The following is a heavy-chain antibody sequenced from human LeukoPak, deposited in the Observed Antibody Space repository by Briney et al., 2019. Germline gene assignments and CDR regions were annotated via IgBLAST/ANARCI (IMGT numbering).Heavy chain of an antibody. V-gene: IGHV4-59*01. J-gene: IGHJ4*02. Sequence: PSETLSLTCTVSGGSISTYYGNWIRQAPGKGLEWIGYIYYSGSTNYNPSLKSRVTMSVDTSRNQFSLKLSSVTAADTAVYYCARALYDFWSGYQYYFDYWGQGTLVTVSS. D-gene: IGHD3-3*01. CDR3: ARALYDFWSGYQYYFDY. CDR2: IYYSGST. CDR1: GGSISTYY.